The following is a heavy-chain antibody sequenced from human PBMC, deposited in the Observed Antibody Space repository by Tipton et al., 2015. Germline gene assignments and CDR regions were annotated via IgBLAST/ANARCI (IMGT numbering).Heavy chain of an antibody. CDR2: IYYTGST. CDR1: GDSINRYY. CDR3: ACQDYDILTRDYQTVDY. V-gene: IGHV4-59*01. Sequence: TLSLTCSVSGDSINRYYWSWIRQPSGKGLECIGYIYYTGSTHYNPSLKSRVTISVDTSKSQFFLKLSSVTAADTAVYYCACQDYDILTRDYQTVDYWGQGTLVTVSS. J-gene: IGHJ4*02. D-gene: IGHD3-9*01.